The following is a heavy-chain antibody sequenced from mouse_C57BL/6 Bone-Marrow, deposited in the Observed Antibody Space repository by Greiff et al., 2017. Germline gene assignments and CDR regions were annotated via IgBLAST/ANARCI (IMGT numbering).Heavy chain of an antibody. CDR3: TRSFITTVVAFDY. J-gene: IGHJ2*01. V-gene: IGHV1-15*01. D-gene: IGHD1-1*01. Sequence: VQLQQSGAELVRPGASVTLSCKASGYTFTDYEMHWVKQTPVHGLAWIGAIDPETGGTAYNQKFKGKAILTADKSSSTAYMELRSLTSEDSAVYYCTRSFITTVVAFDYWGQGTTLTVSS. CDR2: IDPETGGT. CDR1: GYTFTDYE.